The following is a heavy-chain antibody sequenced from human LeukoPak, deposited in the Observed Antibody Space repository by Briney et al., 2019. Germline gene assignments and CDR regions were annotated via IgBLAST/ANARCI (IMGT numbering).Heavy chain of an antibody. Sequence: GGSLRLSCAASGFTFSSYAMSWVPQAPGKGLEWVSGISGGGGTTYYADSVKGRFSIPRDKSKNTLYLQMNSLRAEDTAVYYCAKSMQFTGNANDYWGQGTLVTVSS. J-gene: IGHJ4*02. CDR3: AKSMQFTGNANDY. CDR2: ISGGGGTT. V-gene: IGHV3-23*01. D-gene: IGHD2-8*02. CDR1: GFTFSSYA.